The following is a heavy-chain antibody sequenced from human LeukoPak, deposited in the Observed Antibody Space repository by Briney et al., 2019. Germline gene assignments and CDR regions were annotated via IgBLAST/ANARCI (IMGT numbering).Heavy chain of an antibody. CDR1: GYTFTGYY. V-gene: IGHV1-2*02. Sequence: ASVKVSCKASGYTFTGYYMHWVRQAPGQGLEWMGWINPNSGGTNYAQKFQGRVTMTRDTSISTAYMELSRLRSEDTAVYYCARGRESSGWFLGAYYFDYWGQGTLVTVSS. CDR3: ARGRESSGWFLGAYYFDY. D-gene: IGHD6-19*01. J-gene: IGHJ4*02. CDR2: INPNSGGT.